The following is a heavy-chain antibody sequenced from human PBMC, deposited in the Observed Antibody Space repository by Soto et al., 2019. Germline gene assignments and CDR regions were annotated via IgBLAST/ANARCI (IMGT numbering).Heavy chain of an antibody. D-gene: IGHD5-18*01. CDR1: GFTFRTYA. V-gene: IGHV3-30*04. Sequence: QVQLVESGGGVVQPGRSLKLSCAASGFTFRTYARHWVRQAPGKGLEWVAVISYDGSNTYYADSVKGRFTISRDNSKNXLYVQMNSLRTEDSAVYYCARDSDTNGYSYDYFDYWGQGTLVTVSS. J-gene: IGHJ4*02. CDR3: ARDSDTNGYSYDYFDY. CDR2: ISYDGSNT.